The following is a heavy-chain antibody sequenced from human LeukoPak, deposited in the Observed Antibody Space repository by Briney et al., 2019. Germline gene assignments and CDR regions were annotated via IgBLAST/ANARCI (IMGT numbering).Heavy chain of an antibody. D-gene: IGHD4-11*01. V-gene: IGHV3-48*03. CDR2: ISSSGSTI. Sequence: PGGSLRLFCAASGFTFSSYEMNWVRQAPGKGLEWVSYISSSGSTIYYADSVKGRFTISRDNAENSLYLQMNSLRAEDTAVYYCATENSNYYYNGMDVWGQGTTVTVSS. J-gene: IGHJ6*02. CDR1: GFTFSSYE. CDR3: ATENSNYYYNGMDV.